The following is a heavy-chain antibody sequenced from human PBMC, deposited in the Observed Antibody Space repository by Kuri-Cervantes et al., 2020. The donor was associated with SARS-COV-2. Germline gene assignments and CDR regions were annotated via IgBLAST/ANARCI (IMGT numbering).Heavy chain of an antibody. Sequence: GESLKISCAASGFTFSDYYMSWIRQAPGKGLEWVSAISGSGGSTYYADSVKGRFTISRDNSKNTLYLQMNSLRAEDTAVYYCARAHIAARPEVAFDIWGQGTMVTVSS. CDR3: ARAHIAARPEVAFDI. D-gene: IGHD6-6*01. CDR1: GFTFSDYY. J-gene: IGHJ3*02. V-gene: IGHV3-23*01. CDR2: ISGSGGST.